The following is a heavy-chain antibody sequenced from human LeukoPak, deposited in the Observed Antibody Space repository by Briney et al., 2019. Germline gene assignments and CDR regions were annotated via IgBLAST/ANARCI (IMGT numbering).Heavy chain of an antibody. CDR1: GFSFSNFY. V-gene: IGHV3-11*06. CDR3: ARESDSSGYYDY. Sequence: GGSLRLSCAASGFSFSNFYMSWIRQAPGKGLEWVSYISSSSTYTNSADSVGGRFTISRDNAKNSLYLQMNSLRVEDTAVYYCARESDSSGYYDYWGQGTLVTVSS. CDR2: ISSSSTYT. D-gene: IGHD3-22*01. J-gene: IGHJ4*02.